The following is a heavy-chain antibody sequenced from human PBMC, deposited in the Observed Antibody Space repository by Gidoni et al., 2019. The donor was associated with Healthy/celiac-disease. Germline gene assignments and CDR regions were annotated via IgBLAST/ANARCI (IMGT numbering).Heavy chain of an antibody. CDR3: ARANWDAACFDY. V-gene: IGHV4-34*01. Sequence: QVQLQQWGAGLLKPSETLSLTCAVYVGSFSGYYWSWIRQPPGKGLEWIGEINHSGSTNYNPSLKSRVTISVDTSKNQFSLKLSSVTAADTAVYYCARANWDAACFDYWGQGTLVTVSS. D-gene: IGHD1-1*01. CDR2: INHSGST. J-gene: IGHJ4*02. CDR1: VGSFSGYY.